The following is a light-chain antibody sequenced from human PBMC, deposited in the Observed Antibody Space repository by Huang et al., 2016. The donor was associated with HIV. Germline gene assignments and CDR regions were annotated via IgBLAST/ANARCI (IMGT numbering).Light chain of an antibody. CDR3: QQRRTWPPVT. J-gene: IGKJ5*01. Sequence: EIVLTQSPATLSLSPGERATLPCRASQSISNYLIWYQQKPGQAPRLLIYDAANRATGIPARFSGRGSGTDFTLTISSLEPEDFAIYYCQQRRTWPPVTFGQGTRL. CDR2: DAA. V-gene: IGKV3-11*01. CDR1: QSISNY.